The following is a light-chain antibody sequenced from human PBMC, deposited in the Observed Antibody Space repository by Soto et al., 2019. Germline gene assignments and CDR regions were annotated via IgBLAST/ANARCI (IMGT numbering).Light chain of an antibody. CDR2: QAS. V-gene: IGKV2-30*01. Sequence: DVVMTQSPLSLPVTLGPPASISCRSSRSVVYSDGKAYLSWFQQRPGQSPRRLIYQASNRDSGVPDRFSGSGSGTDFTLPIDRVEAEDVGIYYCMQGTKWPPTFGRGTRVEIK. J-gene: IGKJ1*01. CDR3: MQGTKWPPT. CDR1: RSVVYSDGKAY.